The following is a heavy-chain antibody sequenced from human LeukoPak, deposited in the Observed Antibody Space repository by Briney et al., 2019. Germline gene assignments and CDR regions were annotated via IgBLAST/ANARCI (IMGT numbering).Heavy chain of an antibody. CDR3: ARVNWEYNFDY. V-gene: IGHV1-2*06. J-gene: IGHJ4*02. CDR1: GYTFTDYY. D-gene: IGHD7-27*01. Sequence: ASVKVSCKASGYTFTDYYIHWVRQAPGQGLEWMGRINPNSGGTNYAQKFQGRVTMTRDTSISTAYMELSRLRSDDAAVYYCARVNWEYNFDYWGQGTLVTVSS. CDR2: INPNSGGT.